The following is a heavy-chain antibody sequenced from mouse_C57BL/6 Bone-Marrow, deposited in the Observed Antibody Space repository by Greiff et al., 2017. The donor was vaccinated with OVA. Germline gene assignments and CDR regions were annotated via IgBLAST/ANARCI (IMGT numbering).Heavy chain of an antibody. CDR1: GFTFTDYY. Sequence: EVKVVESGGGLVQPGGSLSLSCAASGFTFTDYYMSWVRQPPGKALEWLGFIRNKANGYTTEYSASVKGRFTISRDNSHSILYLQMNALRAEDSATYYCARYTYDYDDYYAMDYWGQGTSVTVSS. V-gene: IGHV7-3*01. D-gene: IGHD2-4*01. CDR2: IRNKANGYTT. CDR3: ARYTYDYDDYYAMDY. J-gene: IGHJ4*01.